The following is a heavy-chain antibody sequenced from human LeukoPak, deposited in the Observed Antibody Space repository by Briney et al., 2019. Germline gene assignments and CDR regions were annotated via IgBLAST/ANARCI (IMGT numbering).Heavy chain of an antibody. J-gene: IGHJ4*02. Sequence: SESLSLTCNVSGGSISDNDYSWDWIRQPPGKGLVWIGYIYYRDSTYYNPSLQSRVTISVDTSKNQFSLKLSSVTAADTAVYYCARDSYDISGYRHIDYWGQGTLVTVSS. CDR2: IYYRDST. V-gene: IGHV4-31*03. CDR3: ARDSYDISGYRHIDY. D-gene: IGHD3-22*01. CDR1: GGSISDNDYS.